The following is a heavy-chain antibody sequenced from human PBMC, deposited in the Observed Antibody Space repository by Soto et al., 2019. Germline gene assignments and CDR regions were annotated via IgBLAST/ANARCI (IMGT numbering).Heavy chain of an antibody. J-gene: IGHJ5*02. CDR3: ARFSPLSIVVVPAANWFDP. V-gene: IGHV4-59*08. CDR1: GGSISSYY. Sequence: SETLSLTCTVSGGSISSYYWSWIRQPPGKGLEWIGYIYYSGSTNYNPSLKSRVTISVDTSKNQFSLKLSSVTAADTAVYYCARFSPLSIVVVPAANWFDPWGQGTLVTVSS. D-gene: IGHD2-2*01. CDR2: IYYSGST.